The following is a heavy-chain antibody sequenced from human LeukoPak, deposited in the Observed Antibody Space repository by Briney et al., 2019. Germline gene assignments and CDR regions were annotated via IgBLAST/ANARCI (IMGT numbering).Heavy chain of an antibody. Sequence: ASVKVSCKASGYTFTSYAMHWVRQAPGQRLEWMGWINAGNGNTKYSQKFQGRVTITRDTSASTAYMELSSLRSEDTAVYYCARDSPQASGWLGSNAFDIWGQGTMVTVSS. CDR1: GYTFTSYA. V-gene: IGHV1-3*01. CDR2: INAGNGNT. J-gene: IGHJ3*02. D-gene: IGHD6-19*01. CDR3: ARDSPQASGWLGSNAFDI.